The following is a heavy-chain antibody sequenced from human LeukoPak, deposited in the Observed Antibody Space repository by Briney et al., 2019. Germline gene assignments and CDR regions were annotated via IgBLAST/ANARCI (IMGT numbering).Heavy chain of an antibody. V-gene: IGHV1-18*01. D-gene: IGHD3-22*01. CDR1: GYTFTNYG. CDR2: ISAYNGNT. Sequence: GASVKVSCKASGYTFTNYGISWVRQAPGQGLEWMGWISAYNGNTNYAQKLQGRVTMTTDTSTSTAYMELRSLRSDDTAVYYCARDRVPYYDCSSRGLDAFDIWGQGTMVTVSS. J-gene: IGHJ3*02. CDR3: ARDRVPYYDCSSRGLDAFDI.